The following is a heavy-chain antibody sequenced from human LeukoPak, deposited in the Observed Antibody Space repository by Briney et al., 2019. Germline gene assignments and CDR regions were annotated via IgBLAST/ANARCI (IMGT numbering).Heavy chain of an antibody. J-gene: IGHJ3*02. CDR1: GYTFTSYY. CDR3: AREGGDYGDSNPSDAFDI. V-gene: IGHV1-46*01. D-gene: IGHD4-17*01. Sequence: ASVKVSCKASGYTFTSYYMHWVRQAPGQGLEWMGIINPSGGSTSYAQKFQGRVTMTRDMSTSTVYMELSSLRSEDTAVYYCAREGGDYGDSNPSDAFDIWGQGTMVTVSS. CDR2: INPSGGST.